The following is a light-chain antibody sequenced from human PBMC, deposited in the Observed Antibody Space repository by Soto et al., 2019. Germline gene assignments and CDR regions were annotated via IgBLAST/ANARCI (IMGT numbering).Light chain of an antibody. Sequence: EKVMTQTPATQSMSPGERATLSCRASQSVGSFLAWYQQKPGQAPRLLIYGASTRATGIPARFSGSGSGTEFTLTISSLQSEDFAVYYCQQYTNWPSWTFGQGTKVE. J-gene: IGKJ1*01. V-gene: IGKV3-15*01. CDR3: QQYTNWPSWT. CDR1: QSVGSF. CDR2: GAS.